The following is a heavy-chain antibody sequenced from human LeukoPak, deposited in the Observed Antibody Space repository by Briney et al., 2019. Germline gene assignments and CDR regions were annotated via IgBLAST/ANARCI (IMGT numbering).Heavy chain of an antibody. Sequence: PSETLSLTCTVSGGSISNYYWSWIRQHAGKGLEWIGRINTSGSTDYNPSLKSRVTMSVDTAKNQFSLNLSSLTAADTAVYYCARSRGTTLVTRFDYWGQGTLVTVSS. J-gene: IGHJ4*02. CDR2: INTSGST. CDR1: GGSISNYY. CDR3: ARSRGTTLVTRFDY. V-gene: IGHV4-4*07. D-gene: IGHD5-18*01.